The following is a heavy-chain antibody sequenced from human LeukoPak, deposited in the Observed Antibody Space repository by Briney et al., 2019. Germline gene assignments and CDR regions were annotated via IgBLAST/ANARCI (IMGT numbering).Heavy chain of an antibody. CDR1: GFTFSLYS. J-gene: IGHJ4*02. V-gene: IGHV3-21*01. CDR2: ISYSSTHI. CDR3: ARVQLGRYFDG. D-gene: IGHD3-10*01. Sequence: PGGSLRLSCATSGFTFSLYSMIWVRQAPGKGLEWVSSISYSSTHIYYAESLKGRFTISRDNTKNSLYLHMNSLRADDTAVYYCARVQLGRYFDGWGQGTLVTVSS.